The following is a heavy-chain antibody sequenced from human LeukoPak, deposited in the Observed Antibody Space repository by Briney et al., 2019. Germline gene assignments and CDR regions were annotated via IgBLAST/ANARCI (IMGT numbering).Heavy chain of an antibody. J-gene: IGHJ6*03. Sequence: ASVKVSCKASGYTFTSYAMNWVRQAPGQGLEWMGWINTNTGNPTYAQGFTGRFVFSLDTSVGTAYLQISSLKAEDTAVYYCAREFGAAAGYSSSWPHPKNNNAKHYYYYYMDVWGKGTTVTVSS. D-gene: IGHD6-13*01. CDR2: INTNTGNP. V-gene: IGHV7-4-1*02. CDR3: AREFGAAAGYSSSWPHPKNNNAKHYYYYYMDV. CDR1: GYTFTSYA.